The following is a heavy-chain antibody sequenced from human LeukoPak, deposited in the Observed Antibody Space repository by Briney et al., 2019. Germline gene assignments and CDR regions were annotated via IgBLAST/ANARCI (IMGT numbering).Heavy chain of an antibody. V-gene: IGHV3-30*02. CDR1: GFTFSSYG. Sequence: GGSLRLSCAASGFTFSSYGMHWVRQAPGKGLEWVAFIRYDGSNKYYADSVKGRFTISRDNSKNTLYLQMNGLRAEDTAVYYCAKDRDGSWYDDAFDIWGQGTMVTVSS. CDR3: AKDRDGSWYDDAFDI. D-gene: IGHD6-13*01. J-gene: IGHJ3*02. CDR2: IRYDGSNK.